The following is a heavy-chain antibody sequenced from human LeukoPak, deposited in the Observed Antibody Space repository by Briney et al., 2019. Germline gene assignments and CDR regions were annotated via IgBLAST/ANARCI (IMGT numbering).Heavy chain of an antibody. J-gene: IGHJ4*02. CDR2: TYPGDSDT. D-gene: IGHD3-22*01. V-gene: IGHV5-51*01. Sequence: GESLKISCKGSGYSFTSYWIGWVCQMPGKGLEWMGITYPGDSDTRYSPSFQGQVTISADKSISTAYLQWSSLKASDTAMYYCARQTYYYDSTGYGVFDYWGQGTLVTVSS. CDR3: ARQTYYYDSTGYGVFDY. CDR1: GYSFTSYW.